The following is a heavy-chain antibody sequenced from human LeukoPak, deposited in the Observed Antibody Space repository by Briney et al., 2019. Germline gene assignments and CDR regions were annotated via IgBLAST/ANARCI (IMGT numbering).Heavy chain of an antibody. CDR3: ARFGGYSYGYLGYYYYYMDV. CDR2: INHSGGT. CDR1: GGSFSGYY. J-gene: IGHJ6*03. D-gene: IGHD5-18*01. Sequence: SETLSLTCAVYGGSFSGYYWSWIRQPPGKGLEWIGEINHSGGTNYNPSLKSRVTISVDTSKNQFSLKLSSVTAADTAVYYCARFGGYSYGYLGYYYYYMDVWGKGTTVTISS. V-gene: IGHV4-34*01.